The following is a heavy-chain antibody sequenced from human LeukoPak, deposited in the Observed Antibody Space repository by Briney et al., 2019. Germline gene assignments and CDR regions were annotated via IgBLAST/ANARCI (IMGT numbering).Heavy chain of an antibody. D-gene: IGHD3-22*01. CDR3: ARVPYYDSSGYPDAEYFQH. Sequence: SETLSLTCTVSGGSINSTTYYWGWIRQPPGKGLEWIGEINHSGSTNYNPSLKSRVTISVDTSKNQFSLKLSSVTAADTAVYYCARVPYYDSSGYPDAEYFQHWGQGTLVTVSS. V-gene: IGHV4-39*07. J-gene: IGHJ1*01. CDR2: INHSGST. CDR1: GGSINSTTYY.